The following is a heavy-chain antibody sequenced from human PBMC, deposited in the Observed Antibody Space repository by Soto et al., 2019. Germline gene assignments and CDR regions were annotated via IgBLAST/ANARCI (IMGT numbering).Heavy chain of an antibody. Sequence: TLSLTCTVSGGSISSGGYYWSWIRQHPGKGLEWIGYIYYSGSTYYNPSLKSRVTISVDTSKNQFSLKLSSVTAADTAVYYCAASCVGCGGFNYYGMDVWGQGTTVTVSS. J-gene: IGHJ6*02. V-gene: IGHV4-31*03. CDR2: IYYSGST. CDR3: AASCVGCGGFNYYGMDV. CDR1: GGSISSGGYY. D-gene: IGHD2-21*01.